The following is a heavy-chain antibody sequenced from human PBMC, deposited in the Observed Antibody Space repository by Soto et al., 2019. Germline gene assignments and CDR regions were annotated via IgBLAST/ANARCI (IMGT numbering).Heavy chain of an antibody. CDR1: GGSISSSNW. V-gene: IGHV4-4*02. CDR2: IYHSGST. CDR3: ARDQLWFGDFNPWGMDV. D-gene: IGHD3-10*01. J-gene: IGHJ6*02. Sequence: QVQLQESGPGLVKPSGTLSLTCAVSGGSISSSNWWSWVRQPPGKGLEWIGEIYHSGSTNYNPSLKGRVTISVDKSKNQFSLKLRSATAAATAVYYCARDQLWFGDFNPWGMDVWGQGTTVTVSS.